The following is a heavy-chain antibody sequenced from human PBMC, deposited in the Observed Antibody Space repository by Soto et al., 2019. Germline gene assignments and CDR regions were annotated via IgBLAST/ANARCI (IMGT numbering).Heavy chain of an antibody. CDR3: ARSQTTVTYYDY. D-gene: IGHD4-17*01. CDR2: IYHSGST. J-gene: IGHJ4*02. CDR1: GGSISSGGYS. Sequence: QLQLQESGSGLVKPSQTLSLTCAVSGGSISSGGYSWSWIRQPPGKGLEWIGYIYHSGSTYYNPSLKSRVTILVDRSKNQFSLKLSSVTASDTAVYYCARSQTTVTYYDYWGQGTLVTVSS. V-gene: IGHV4-30-2*01.